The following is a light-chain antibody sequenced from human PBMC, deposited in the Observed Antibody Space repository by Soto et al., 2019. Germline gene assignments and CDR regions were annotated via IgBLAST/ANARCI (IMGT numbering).Light chain of an antibody. CDR2: DVS. Sequence: QSALTQPASVSGSPGQSITISCTGTSSDVGGYNYVSWYQHHPGKAPKLMIYDVSNRPSGVSNRFSGSKSRNTASLTISGHQAEDEADYYCISYTSSSTLVVFGAESKRTVL. CDR1: SSDVGGYNY. J-gene: IGLJ1*01. CDR3: ISYTSSSTLVV. V-gene: IGLV2-14*03.